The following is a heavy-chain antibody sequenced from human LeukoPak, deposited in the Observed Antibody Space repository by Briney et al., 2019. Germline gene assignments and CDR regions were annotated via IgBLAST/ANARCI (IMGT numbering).Heavy chain of an antibody. D-gene: IGHD4-17*01. Sequence: SETLSLTCAVYGGSFSGYYWSWIRQPPGKGLEWIGEINHSGSTNYNPSLKSRVTISVDRSKNQFSLKLSSVTAADTAVYYCARGTDYGDYYFDYWGQGTLVTVSS. CDR1: GGSFSGYY. CDR2: INHSGST. CDR3: ARGTDYGDYYFDY. J-gene: IGHJ4*02. V-gene: IGHV4-34*01.